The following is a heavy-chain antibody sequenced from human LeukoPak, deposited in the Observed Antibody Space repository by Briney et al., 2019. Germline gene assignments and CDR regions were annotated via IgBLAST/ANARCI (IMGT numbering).Heavy chain of an antibody. Sequence: PSQTLSLTCTVSGGSISSGGYYWSWIRQPPGKGLEWIGYIYYSGSTYYNPSLKSRVTISVDTSKNQFSLKLSSVTAADTAVYYCVRLGGGYSYGSDYWGQGTLVTVSS. J-gene: IGHJ4*02. V-gene: IGHV4-30-4*08. D-gene: IGHD5-18*01. CDR1: GGSISSGGYY. CDR2: IYYSGST. CDR3: VRLGGGYSYGSDY.